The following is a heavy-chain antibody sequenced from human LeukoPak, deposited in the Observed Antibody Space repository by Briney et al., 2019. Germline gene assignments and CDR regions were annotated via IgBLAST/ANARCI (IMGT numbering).Heavy chain of an antibody. D-gene: IGHD3-10*01. CDR2: ISWNSGSI. CDR3: AKDLGITMVRGVSYYYGMDV. Sequence: SLRLSCAASGFTFDDYAMHWVRQAPGKGLEGVSGISWNSGSIGYADSVKGRFTISRDNAKNSLYLQMNSLRAEDTALYYCAKDLGITMVRGVSYYYGMDVWGQGTTVTVSS. V-gene: IGHV3-9*01. CDR1: GFTFDDYA. J-gene: IGHJ6*02.